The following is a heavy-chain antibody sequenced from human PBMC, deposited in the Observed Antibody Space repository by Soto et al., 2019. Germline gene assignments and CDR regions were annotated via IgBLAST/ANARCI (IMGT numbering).Heavy chain of an antibody. CDR1: GYSFSRYL. D-gene: IGHD5-18*01. Sequence: GGSLKISCKGSGYSFSRYLVGWGRPMPGKGLEWVGIIYPGDSDTRYSPSFQGQVTISADKSISTAYLQWSSLKASDTAMYYCARHVTYYYGMDVWGQGTTVTVSS. J-gene: IGHJ6*02. V-gene: IGHV5-51*01. CDR3: ARHVTYYYGMDV. CDR2: IYPGDSDT.